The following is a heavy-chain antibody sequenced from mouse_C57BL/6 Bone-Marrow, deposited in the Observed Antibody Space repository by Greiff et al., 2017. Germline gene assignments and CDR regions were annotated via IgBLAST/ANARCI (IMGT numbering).Heavy chain of an antibody. J-gene: IGHJ4*01. D-gene: IGHD1-1*01. CDR1: GFTFSDFY. V-gene: IGHV7-1*01. Sequence: EVNLVESGGGLVQSGRSLRLSCATSGFTFSDFYMEWVRQAPGKGLEWIAAIRNKANDYTTEYSASVKGRFIVSRDASQSIIYLQMNALRAEDTAVYDCAREAEYYGSMDYWGQGTSVTVSS. CDR2: IRNKANDYTT. CDR3: AREAEYYGSMDY.